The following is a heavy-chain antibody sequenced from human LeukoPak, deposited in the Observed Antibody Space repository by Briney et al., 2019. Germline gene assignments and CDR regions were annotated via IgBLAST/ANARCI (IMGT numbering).Heavy chain of an antibody. CDR2: INSDGSST. CDR1: GFTFSGYW. J-gene: IGHJ4*02. CDR3: ARDNLYGAFDY. V-gene: IGHV3-74*01. Sequence: LSGGSLRLSCAASGFTFSGYWMHWVRQAPGKGLVWVSRINSDGSSTSYPDSVKGRFTISRDNAKNTLYLQMNSLSAEDTAVYYCARDNLYGAFDYWGQGTRVTVSS. D-gene: IGHD4-17*01.